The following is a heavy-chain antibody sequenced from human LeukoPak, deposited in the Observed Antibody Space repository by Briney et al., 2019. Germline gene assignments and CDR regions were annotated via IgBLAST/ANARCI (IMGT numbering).Heavy chain of an antibody. CDR3: AKNRDYDWGPGDY. CDR1: GFTFSSYA. CDR2: ISGSGGST. V-gene: IGHV3-23*01. D-gene: IGHD3-16*01. Sequence: PGGSLRLSCAASGFTFSSYAMSWVRQAPGKGLEWVSAISGSGGSTYYADSVKGRFTTSRDNSKNTLSLQMNRLRAEDTAVYFCAKNRDYDWGPGDYWGQGTLVTVSS. J-gene: IGHJ4*02.